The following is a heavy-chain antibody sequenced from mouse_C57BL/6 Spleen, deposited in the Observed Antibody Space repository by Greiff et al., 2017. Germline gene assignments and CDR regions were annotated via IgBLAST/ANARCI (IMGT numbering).Heavy chain of an antibody. Sequence: VQLQQSGAELVKPGASVKLSCKASGYTFTDYTIHWVKQRSGQGLEWIGWFYPGSGSTKYNEKFKDKATLTADTSSSTAYMELSRLTSEYSAVXFCARDEEEPFYPFDYWGQGTTLTVSS. D-gene: IGHD2-1*01. J-gene: IGHJ2*01. CDR1: GYTFTDYT. CDR3: ARDEEEPFYPFDY. CDR2: FYPGSGST. V-gene: IGHV1-62-2*01.